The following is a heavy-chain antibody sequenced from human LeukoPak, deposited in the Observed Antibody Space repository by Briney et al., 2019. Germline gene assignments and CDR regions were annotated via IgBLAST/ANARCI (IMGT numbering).Heavy chain of an antibody. J-gene: IGHJ4*02. D-gene: IGHD3-10*01. Sequence: GGSLRLSCAASGFTFSSYGMHWVRQAPGKGLEWVAVISYDGSNKYYADSVKGRFTISRDNSKNTLYLQMNSLRAEDTAVYYCARATQPKLYDYWGQGSLVTVSS. V-gene: IGHV3-30*03. CDR2: ISYDGSNK. CDR3: ARATQPKLYDY. CDR1: GFTFSSYG.